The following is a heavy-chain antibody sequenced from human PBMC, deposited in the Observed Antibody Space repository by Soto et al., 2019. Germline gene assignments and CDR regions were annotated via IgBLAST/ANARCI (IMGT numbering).Heavy chain of an antibody. V-gene: IGHV1-18*01. Sequence: ASVKVSCKASGYTFTSYGISWVRQAPGQGLEWMGWISAYNGNTNYAQKLQGGVTMTTDTSTSTAYMELRSLRSDDTAVYYCARDFSPRDYDSSGYYYADDYWGQGTLVTVSS. CDR3: ARDFSPRDYDSSGYYYADDY. CDR1: GYTFTSYG. J-gene: IGHJ4*02. D-gene: IGHD3-22*01. CDR2: ISAYNGNT.